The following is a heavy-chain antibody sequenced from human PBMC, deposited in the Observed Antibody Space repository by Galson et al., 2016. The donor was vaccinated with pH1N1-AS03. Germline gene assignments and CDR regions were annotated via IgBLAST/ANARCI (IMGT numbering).Heavy chain of an antibody. CDR1: GFPFSGYS. CDR2: ISTSSSSI. CDR3: SRDGPRQGISVAGSFDF. J-gene: IGHJ4*02. Sequence: SLRLSCAASGFPFSGYSMNWVRQAPGKGLEWVSFISTSSSSIYYADSVKGRFTISRDNAQNLLYLQMNNLRDEDTAVYYCSRDGPRQGISVAGSFDFWGQGTLVTVSS. V-gene: IGHV3-21*01. D-gene: IGHD6-19*01.